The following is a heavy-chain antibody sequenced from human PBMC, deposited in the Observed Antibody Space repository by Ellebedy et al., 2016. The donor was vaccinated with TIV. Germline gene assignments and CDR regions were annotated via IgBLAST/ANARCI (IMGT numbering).Heavy chain of an antibody. Sequence: GESLKISXAASGFTVSSNYMSWVRQAPGKGLEWVSVIYSGGSTYYADSVKGRFTISRDNSKNTLYLQMNSLRAEDTAVYYCARDVVVPAAIMYYYYMDVWGKGTTVTVSS. D-gene: IGHD2-2*02. V-gene: IGHV3-53*01. CDR3: ARDVVVPAAIMYYYYMDV. J-gene: IGHJ6*03. CDR1: GFTVSSNY. CDR2: IYSGGST.